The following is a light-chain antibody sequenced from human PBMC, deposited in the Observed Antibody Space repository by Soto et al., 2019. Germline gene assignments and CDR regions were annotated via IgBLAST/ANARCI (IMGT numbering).Light chain of an antibody. CDR3: QTYNSPSLA. J-gene: IGKJ3*01. Sequence: DIQMTQSPSSLSASVGDRVTITCRASQGIKNYLAWYQQRPGKAPNLLIYAASTLQSGVPSRFSGRGSGTHFTLTISSLQAEDVAIYYGQTYNSPSLAFGPGTRVDIK. CDR2: AAS. V-gene: IGKV1-27*01. CDR1: QGIKNY.